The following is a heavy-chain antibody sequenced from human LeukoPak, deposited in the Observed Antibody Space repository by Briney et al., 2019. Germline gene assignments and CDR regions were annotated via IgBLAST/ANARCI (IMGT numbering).Heavy chain of an antibody. J-gene: IGHJ4*02. Sequence: PGGSLRFSCAASGFTFSSYAMSWVRQAPGKGLEWVAVIWYDGSHKYHADSVKGRITVSRDNSKNTVYLQMNSLRAEDTAVYYCAREERGSGYYYNDYWGQGTLVTVSS. CDR1: GFTFSSYA. V-gene: IGHV3-33*08. D-gene: IGHD3-22*01. CDR2: IWYDGSHK. CDR3: AREERGSGYYYNDY.